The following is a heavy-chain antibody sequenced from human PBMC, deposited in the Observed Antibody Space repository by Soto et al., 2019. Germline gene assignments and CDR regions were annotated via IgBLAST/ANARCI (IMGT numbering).Heavy chain of an antibody. CDR2: ISYDGSNK. V-gene: IGHV3-30-3*01. J-gene: IGHJ4*02. Sequence: GGSLRLSCAASGFTFSSYAMHWVRQAPGKGLEWVAVISYDGSNKYYADSVKGRFTISRDNSKNTRYLQMNSLRAEDTAVYYCARVLHKGRYKGPGFDYWGQGTLVTVSS. CDR3: ARVLHKGRYKGPGFDY. CDR1: GFTFSSYA. D-gene: IGHD1-20*01.